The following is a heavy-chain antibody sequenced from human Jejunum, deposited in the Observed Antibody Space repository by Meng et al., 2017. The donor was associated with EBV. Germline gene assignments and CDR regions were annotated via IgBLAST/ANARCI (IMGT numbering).Heavy chain of an antibody. D-gene: IGHD4-11*01. J-gene: IGHJ4*02. CDR3: ARNYRDY. V-gene: IGHV3-74*01. CDR1: GFTFSNYW. Sequence: EVQLVESGGGCVQPGGSLRLSCAASGFTFSNYWMHWVRQAPGRGLEWVSRISGDGSTTHYADSVKGRFTISRDNAKSTLYLQMNSLTAEDTAVYYCARNYRDYWGQGTLVTVSS. CDR2: ISGDGSTT.